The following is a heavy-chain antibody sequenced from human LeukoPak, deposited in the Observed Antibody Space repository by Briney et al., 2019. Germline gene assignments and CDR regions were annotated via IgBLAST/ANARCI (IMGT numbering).Heavy chain of an antibody. V-gene: IGHV4-39*01. J-gene: IGHJ3*02. Sequence: PSETLSLPCTVSFGSISSSNYYWGWIRQPPGKGLEWIGSIHYSGRSYHNPSLKSRATVDTSKNQISLKLSSVTAADTAVYYCAKSYYDYVDAFDIRGQGTLVTVSS. CDR3: AKSYYDYVDAFDI. D-gene: IGHD3-16*01. CDR1: FGSISSSNYY. CDR2: IHYSGRS.